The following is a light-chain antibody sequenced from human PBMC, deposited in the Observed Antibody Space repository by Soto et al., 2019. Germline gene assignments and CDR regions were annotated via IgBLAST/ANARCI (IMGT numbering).Light chain of an antibody. CDR2: GAS. CDR3: QQYNSWPPLT. Sequence: EIVMTQSPATLSVSPGERATLSCRASQSVNSNLAWYQHKPGQAPRLLIYGASTRATGIPARFSGSGSGTEFTLTISSLQSEDFAVYYCQQYNSWPPLTFGGGTKVEIK. CDR1: QSVNSN. J-gene: IGKJ4*01. V-gene: IGKV3-15*01.